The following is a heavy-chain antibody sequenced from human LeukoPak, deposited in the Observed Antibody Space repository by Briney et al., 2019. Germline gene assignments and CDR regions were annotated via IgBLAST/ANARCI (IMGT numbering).Heavy chain of an antibody. CDR1: GFTFSSYA. J-gene: IGHJ4*02. CDR2: ISYDGSNK. V-gene: IGHV3-30*04. Sequence: PGRSLRLPCAASGFTFSSYAMHWVRQAPGKGLEWVAVISYDGSNKYYADSVKGRFTISRDNSKNTLYLQMNSLRAEDTAVYYCARDSYYGDYPFGYWGQGTLVTVSS. CDR3: ARDSYYGDYPFGY. D-gene: IGHD4-17*01.